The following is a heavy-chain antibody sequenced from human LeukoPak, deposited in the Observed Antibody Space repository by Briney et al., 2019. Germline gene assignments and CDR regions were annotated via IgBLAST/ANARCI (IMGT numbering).Heavy chain of an antibody. D-gene: IGHD7-27*01. Sequence: ASVKVSCKASGYTFTSHDINWVRQATGQGLEWKGWMSPNSGDTGYAQKFQGRVTMTSDSSISTAYMELSSLRSEDTAIYYCVRTPPNWGFDYWGQGTLVTVSS. J-gene: IGHJ4*02. V-gene: IGHV1-8*01. CDR3: VRTPPNWGFDY. CDR2: MSPNSGDT. CDR1: GYTFTSHD.